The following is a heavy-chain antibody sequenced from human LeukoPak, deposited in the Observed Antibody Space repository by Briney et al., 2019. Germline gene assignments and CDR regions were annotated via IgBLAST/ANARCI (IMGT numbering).Heavy chain of an antibody. Sequence: PGGSLRLSCAASGFTFRNAWMSWVRQAPGKGLEWVGRIKSKTDGGTTDYAAPVKGRFTISRDDSKNTLYLQMNSLKTEDTTVYYCTTSIVGATPYYFDYWGQGTLVTVSS. J-gene: IGHJ4*02. V-gene: IGHV3-15*01. CDR3: TTSIVGATPYYFDY. CDR1: GFTFRNAW. D-gene: IGHD1-26*01. CDR2: IKSKTDGGTT.